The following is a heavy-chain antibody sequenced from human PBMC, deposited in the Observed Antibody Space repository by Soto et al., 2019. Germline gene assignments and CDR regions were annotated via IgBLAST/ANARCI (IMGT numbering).Heavy chain of an antibody. CDR2: INWNSGSI. CDR1: GFTCDDYA. D-gene: IGHD6-13*01. Sequence: GGSVRLSCADSGFTCDDYAMHWVRQVPGKGLEWVSGINWNSGSIGYGDSVKGRFAISRDNAKNSLHLQMNSLSAEDTAFYYCVKDESINWYSGHFRHWGQGTLVTVSS. CDR3: VKDESINWYSGHFRH. V-gene: IGHV3-9*01. J-gene: IGHJ1*01.